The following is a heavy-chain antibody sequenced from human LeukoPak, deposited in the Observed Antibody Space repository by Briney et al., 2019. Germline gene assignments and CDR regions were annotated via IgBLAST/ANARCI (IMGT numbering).Heavy chain of an antibody. CDR1: GGSISSYY. Sequence: PSETLSLTCTVSGGSISSYYWSWIRQPPGKGLEWIGYIYYSGSTNYNPSLKSRVTISVDTSKNQFSLKLSSVPAADTAVYYCARVAGTWNPTRDSYYYYYYGMDVWGQGTTVTVSS. CDR3: ARVAGTWNPTRDSYYYYYYGMDV. J-gene: IGHJ6*02. CDR2: IYYSGST. V-gene: IGHV4-59*01. D-gene: IGHD6-19*01.